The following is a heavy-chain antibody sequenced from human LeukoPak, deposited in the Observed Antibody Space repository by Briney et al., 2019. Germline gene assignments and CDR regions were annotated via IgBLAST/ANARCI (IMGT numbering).Heavy chain of an antibody. Sequence: SETLSLTCIVSGGSISSYYWSWIRQPPGKGLEWIGYIYYSGSTNYNPSLKSRVAISVDTSKNQFSLKLSSVTAADTAVYYCARGLMMAVAGRGEFHYWGQGTLVTVSS. J-gene: IGHJ4*02. V-gene: IGHV4-59*01. CDR1: GGSISSYY. CDR3: ARGLMMAVAGRGEFHY. CDR2: IYYSGST. D-gene: IGHD6-13*01.